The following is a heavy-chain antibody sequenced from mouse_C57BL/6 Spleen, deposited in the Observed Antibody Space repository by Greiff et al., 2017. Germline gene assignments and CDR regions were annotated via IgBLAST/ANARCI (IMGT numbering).Heavy chain of an antibody. Sequence: EVMLVESGGGLVKPGGSLKLSCAASGFTFSSYAMSWVRQTPEKRLEWVATISDGGSYTYYPDNVKGRFTISRDNAKNNLYLQMSHLKSEDTAMYYCARDGGDYDEGGMDYWGQGTSVTVSS. CDR2: ISDGGSYT. D-gene: IGHD2-4*01. J-gene: IGHJ4*01. CDR1: GFTFSSYA. V-gene: IGHV5-4*01. CDR3: ARDGGDYDEGGMDY.